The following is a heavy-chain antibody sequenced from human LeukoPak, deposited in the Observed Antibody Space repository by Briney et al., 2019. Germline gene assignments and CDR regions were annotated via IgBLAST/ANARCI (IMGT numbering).Heavy chain of an antibody. CDR2: IYHSGST. D-gene: IGHD3-22*01. V-gene: IGHV4-38-2*02. J-gene: IGHJ5*02. CDR1: GYSISSGYY. CDR3: ARHGKGYYDSSGDDWFDP. Sequence: SETLSLTCTVSGYSISSGYYWGWIRQPPGKGLEWIGSIYHSGSTYYNPSLKSRVTISVDTSKNQFSLKLSSVTAADTAVYYCARHGKGYYDSSGDDWFDPWGQGTLVTVSS.